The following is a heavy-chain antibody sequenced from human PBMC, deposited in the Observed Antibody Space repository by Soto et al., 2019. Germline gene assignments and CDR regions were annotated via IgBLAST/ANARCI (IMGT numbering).Heavy chain of an antibody. J-gene: IGHJ6*02. CDR1: GGSISSSSYY. Sequence: SETLSLTCTVSGGSISSSSYYWGWIHQPPGKGLEWIGSIYYSGSTYYNPSLKSRVTISVDTSKNQFSLKLSSVTAADTAVYYCAVGTMVRGVIGGMDVWGQGTTVTVSS. CDR3: AVGTMVRGVIGGMDV. V-gene: IGHV4-39*01. D-gene: IGHD3-10*01. CDR2: IYYSGST.